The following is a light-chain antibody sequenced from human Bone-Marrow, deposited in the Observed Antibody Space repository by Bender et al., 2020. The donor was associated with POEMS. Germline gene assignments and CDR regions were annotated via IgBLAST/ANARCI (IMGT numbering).Light chain of an antibody. CDR3: CSYTSSRTVV. CDR2: EVT. Sequence: QSALTQPASVSGSPGQSSTISCTGTSSDVGSYNLVSWYQQHPGKAPKLLIHEVTKRPSGVSNRFSGSKSGNTASLTISGLQAEDEADFYCCSYTSSRTVVFGGGTKLTVL. V-gene: IGLV2-14*02. J-gene: IGLJ2*01. CDR1: SSDVGSYNL.